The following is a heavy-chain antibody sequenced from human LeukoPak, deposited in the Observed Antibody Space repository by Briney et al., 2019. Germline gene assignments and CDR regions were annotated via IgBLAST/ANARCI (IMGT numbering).Heavy chain of an antibody. Sequence: SQTLSLTCAISGDSVSSNSAVCNWIRQSPSRGLEWLGRTYYRSKWNNHYAVSVKSRITINPDTSKNQFSLQLNSVTPEDTAVYYCARDAVGSSYFDYWGQGTLVTVPS. V-gene: IGHV6-1*01. D-gene: IGHD1-26*01. CDR1: GDSVSSNSAV. CDR3: ARDAVGSSYFDY. J-gene: IGHJ4*02. CDR2: TYYRSKWNN.